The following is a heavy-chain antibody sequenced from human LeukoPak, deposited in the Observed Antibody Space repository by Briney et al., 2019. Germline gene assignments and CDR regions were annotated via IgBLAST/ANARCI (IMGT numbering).Heavy chain of an antibody. CDR3: AKVLYYDYVWGSYLDH. D-gene: IGHD3-16*01. Sequence: GGSLRLSCAASGFTVSSNDMSWVRQAPGKGLECISVIYSGGSTYYADSVKGRFTISRDNSKNTLYLQMNSLRAEDTAVYYCAKVLYYDYVWGSYLDHWGQGTLVTVSS. CDR2: IYSGGST. CDR1: GFTVSSND. V-gene: IGHV3-53*01. J-gene: IGHJ4*02.